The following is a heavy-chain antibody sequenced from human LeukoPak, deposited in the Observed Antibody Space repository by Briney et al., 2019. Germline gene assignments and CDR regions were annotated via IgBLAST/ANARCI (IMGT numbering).Heavy chain of an antibody. Sequence: PGGSLRLSCAASGFTFDDYGMNWVRQPPGKGLEWVCNINWNGGSTSYADSLKGRLTISRDNAKSSLYLQMNSLRAGDTAMYFCARRMPGDAFDVWGQGTMVTVSS. CDR2: INWNGGST. CDR1: GFTFDDYG. D-gene: IGHD2-2*01. CDR3: ARRMPGDAFDV. J-gene: IGHJ3*01. V-gene: IGHV3-20*04.